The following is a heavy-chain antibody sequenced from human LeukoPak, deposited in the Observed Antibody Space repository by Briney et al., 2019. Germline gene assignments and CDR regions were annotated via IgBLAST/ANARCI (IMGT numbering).Heavy chain of an antibody. CDR2: INPSGGST. D-gene: IGHD3-3*01. V-gene: IGHV1-46*03. CDR1: GYTSTSYY. J-gene: IGHJ5*02. CDR3: ARDLSRFLEWLSGWFDP. Sequence: ASVKVSCKASGYTSTSYYMHWVRQAPGQGLEWMGIINPSGGSTSYAQKFQGRVTMTRDTSTSTVYMELSSLRSEDTAVYYCARDLSRFLEWLSGWFDPWGQGTLVTVSS.